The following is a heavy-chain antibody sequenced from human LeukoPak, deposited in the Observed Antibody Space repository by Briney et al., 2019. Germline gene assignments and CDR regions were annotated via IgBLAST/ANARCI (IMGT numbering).Heavy chain of an antibody. CDR3: AKGKRDYYDSSGPRYNWFDP. Sequence: PGGSLRLSCAASGFAFSAYAMGWVRQAPGKELECVSSLFGSGDKTFYADSVKGRFTISRDNSRNTLHLQMNSLRAEDTALYYCAKGKRDYYDSSGPRYNWFDPWGQGTLVTVSS. J-gene: IGHJ5*02. D-gene: IGHD3-22*01. V-gene: IGHV3-23*01. CDR2: LFGSGDKT. CDR1: GFAFSAYA.